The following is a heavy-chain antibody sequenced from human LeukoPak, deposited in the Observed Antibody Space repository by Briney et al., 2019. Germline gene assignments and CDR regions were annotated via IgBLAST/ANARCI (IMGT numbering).Heavy chain of an antibody. Sequence: PSETLSLTCAVYGGSFSGYYWSWIRQPPGKGLEWIGEINHSGSTNYNPSLKSRVTISVDTSKNQFSLKLSSVTAADTAVYYCARLEMATTNAFDIWGQGTMVTVS. V-gene: IGHV4-34*01. D-gene: IGHD5-24*01. J-gene: IGHJ3*02. CDR3: ARLEMATTNAFDI. CDR2: INHSGST. CDR1: GGSFSGYY.